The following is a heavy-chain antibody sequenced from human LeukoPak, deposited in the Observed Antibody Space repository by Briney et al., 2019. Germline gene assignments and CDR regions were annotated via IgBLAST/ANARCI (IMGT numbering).Heavy chain of an antibody. J-gene: IGHJ4*02. CDR2: IFHSGLT. CDR3: TREVSTVTFDY. CDR1: GGSISPHY. Sequence: SETLSLTCTVSGGSISPHYWTWIRQTPGKGLEWIGYIFHSGLTNYNSALRSRVTLSVDTARNQLSLKLTSVTAADTAVYYCTREVSTVTFDYWGQGTLVTVSS. V-gene: IGHV4-59*11. D-gene: IGHD4-17*01.